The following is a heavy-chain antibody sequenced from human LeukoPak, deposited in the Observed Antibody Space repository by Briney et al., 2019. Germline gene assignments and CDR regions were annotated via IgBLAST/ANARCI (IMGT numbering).Heavy chain of an antibody. CDR1: GFTVSSNY. V-gene: IGHV3-66*01. CDR2: IYSGDST. CDR3: ARRWYDSSGYYYF. Sequence: PGGSLRLSCAASGFTVSSNYMSWVRQAPGKGLEWVSVIYSGDSTYYADSVKGRFTISRDNSKNTLYLQMNSLRAEDTAIYYCARRWYDSSGYYYFWGQGTLVTVSS. D-gene: IGHD3-22*01. J-gene: IGHJ4*02.